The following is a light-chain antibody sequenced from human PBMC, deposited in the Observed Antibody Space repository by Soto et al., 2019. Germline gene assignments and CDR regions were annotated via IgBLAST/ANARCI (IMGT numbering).Light chain of an antibody. J-gene: IGKJ1*01. Sequence: DIPMTQSPSTLSASVGDRVTITCRASQSIDNWLAWYQQKPGKAPKLLIYAASTLETGVPSRFSGSGSGTEYTLAIKSLQPDDFATYYCQQFSSYSTFGQGTEVEIK. CDR1: QSIDNW. CDR2: AAS. V-gene: IGKV1-5*01. CDR3: QQFSSYST.